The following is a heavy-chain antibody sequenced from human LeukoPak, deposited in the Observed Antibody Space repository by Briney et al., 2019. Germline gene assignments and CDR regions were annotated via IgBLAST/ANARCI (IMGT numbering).Heavy chain of an antibody. CDR1: GGSISSYY. CDR2: IYYSGST. D-gene: IGHD1-26*01. J-gene: IGHJ6*02. V-gene: IGHV4-59*01. Sequence: SETLSLTCTVSGGSISSYYWSWIRQPPGKGLEWIGYIYYSGSTNYNPSLKSRVTISVDTSKNQFSLKLSSVTAADTAVYYCARVQGDYYYYGMDVWGQGTTVTVSS. CDR3: ARVQGDYYYYGMDV.